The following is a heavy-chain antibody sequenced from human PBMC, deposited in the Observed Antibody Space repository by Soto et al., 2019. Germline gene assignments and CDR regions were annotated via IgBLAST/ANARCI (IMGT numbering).Heavy chain of an antibody. CDR2: IKSRGDGGTT. CDR3: TPDTSAANIFDY. Sequence: EVQLVESGGGSVKPGGSLRLSCAASGFTFNSAWMNWVRQAPGKGLEWVGRIKSRGDGGTTEYAAPVKDRFTISRDDAKNTLYLQMNSLKTEDTAVYYCTPDTSAANIFDYWGQGTLLTVSS. CDR1: GFTFNSAW. D-gene: IGHD2-15*01. J-gene: IGHJ4*02. V-gene: IGHV3-15*01.